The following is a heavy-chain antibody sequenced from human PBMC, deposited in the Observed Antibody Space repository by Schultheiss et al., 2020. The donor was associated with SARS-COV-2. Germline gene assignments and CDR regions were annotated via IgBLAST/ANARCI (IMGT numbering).Heavy chain of an antibody. CDR2: INHSGST. D-gene: IGHD1-26*01. CDR1: GGSFSGYY. V-gene: IGHV4-34*01. J-gene: IGHJ6*02. CDR3: ARLFGSRTATMDV. Sequence: SETLSLTCAVYGGSFSGYYWSWIRQPPGKGLEWIGEINHSGSTNYNPSLRSRVTISVDTSKTQFSLKLSSVSAADTAVYYCARLFGSRTATMDVWGQGTTVTVSS.